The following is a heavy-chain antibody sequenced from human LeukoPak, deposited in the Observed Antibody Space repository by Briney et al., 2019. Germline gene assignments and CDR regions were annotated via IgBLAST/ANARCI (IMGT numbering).Heavy chain of an antibody. Sequence: TGGSLRPSCAASGFIFSNYGMHWVRQAPGKGLEWVGVILYDGSMKYYADSVKGRFTISRDNSKNTLYLQMNGLRAEDTAVYYCAKDGSMPWGYYMDVWGKGTTVTISS. CDR2: ILYDGSMK. J-gene: IGHJ6*03. D-gene: IGHD2/OR15-2a*01. V-gene: IGHV3-30*18. CDR1: GFIFSNYG. CDR3: AKDGSMPWGYYMDV.